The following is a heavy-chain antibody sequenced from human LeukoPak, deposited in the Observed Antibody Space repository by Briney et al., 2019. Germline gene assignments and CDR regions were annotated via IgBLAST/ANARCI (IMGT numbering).Heavy chain of an antibody. CDR2: INSSSSYI. J-gene: IGHJ2*01. CDR1: SFTFSRCS. CDR3: ARALRFTMVLGDWYFDL. D-gene: IGHD3-10*01. Sequence: PGGPLTLPCTVSSFTFSRCSVHCLRHSPGKGLVGVSSINSSSSYIYYANSVQGRFTNSRDNAKNSLYLQMNNRRAEDTAVNYCARALRFTMVLGDWYFDLWGRGTLVTVSS. V-gene: IGHV3-21*01.